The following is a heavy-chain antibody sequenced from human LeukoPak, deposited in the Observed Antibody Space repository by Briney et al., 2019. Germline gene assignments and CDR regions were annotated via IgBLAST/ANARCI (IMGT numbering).Heavy chain of an antibody. CDR1: GGSISSSSYY. V-gene: IGHV4-39*07. J-gene: IGHJ4*02. CDR3: ARGGVLDY. D-gene: IGHD1-1*01. CDR2: IYYSGST. Sequence: SETLSLTCTVSGGSISSSSYYWGWIRQPPGKGLEWIGSIYYSGSTYYNPSLKSRVTISVDTSKNQFSLKLSSVTAADTAVYYCARGGVLDYWGQGTLVTVSS.